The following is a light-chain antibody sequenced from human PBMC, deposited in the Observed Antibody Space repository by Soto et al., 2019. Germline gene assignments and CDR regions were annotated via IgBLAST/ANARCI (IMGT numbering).Light chain of an antibody. J-gene: IGKJ1*01. CDR3: QQLDNYPRT. CDR1: QGISSY. Sequence: DIQLTQSPSFLSSSAGDRVTITCRASQGISSYLAWYQLKPGKAPKLLISTASTLQSGVPSRFSGSGSGTEFTLTISSLQPEDFATYYCQQLDNYPRTFGQGTKVEIK. CDR2: TAS. V-gene: IGKV1-9*01.